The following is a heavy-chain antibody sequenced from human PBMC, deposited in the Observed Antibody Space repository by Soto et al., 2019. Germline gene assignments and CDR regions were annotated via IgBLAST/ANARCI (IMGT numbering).Heavy chain of an antibody. D-gene: IGHD6-19*01. CDR1: GGSISSYY. V-gene: IGHV4-59*01. CDR2: IYYSGST. CDR3: ARDQGSGWYGFAYYGMDV. J-gene: IGHJ6*02. Sequence: QVQLQESGPGLVKPSETLSLTCTVSGGSISSYYWSWIRQPPGKGLEWIGYIYYSGSTNYNPSLKSRVTISVDTSKNQSSLKLSSVTAADTAVYYCARDQGSGWYGFAYYGMDVWGQGTTVTVSS.